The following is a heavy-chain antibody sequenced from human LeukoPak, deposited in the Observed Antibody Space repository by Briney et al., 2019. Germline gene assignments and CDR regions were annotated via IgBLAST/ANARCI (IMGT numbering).Heavy chain of an antibody. Sequence: SETLSLTCTVSGGSISSSSYYWGWIRQPPGKGLEWIGSIYYSGSTYYNPSLKSRVTISVDTSKNQFSLKLSSVTAADTAVYYCARVRAAGISPFDYWGQGTLVTVSS. D-gene: IGHD6-13*01. CDR1: GGSISSSSYY. CDR2: IYYSGST. CDR3: ARVRAAGISPFDY. J-gene: IGHJ4*02. V-gene: IGHV4-39*07.